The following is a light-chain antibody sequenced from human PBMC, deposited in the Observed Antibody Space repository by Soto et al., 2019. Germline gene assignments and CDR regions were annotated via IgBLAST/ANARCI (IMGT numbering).Light chain of an antibody. V-gene: IGKV1-5*01. CDR3: QQYKTYFRT. J-gene: IGKJ2*01. CDR2: DAS. Sequence: DIQMTQSPSTLSASVGDRVTITCRASQSISGWLAWYQQKPGKAPKLMIFDASSLESGVPSRFSGSGSGTEFTLTISSLQPDDFATYYCQQYKTYFRTFGQGTKVDI. CDR1: QSISGW.